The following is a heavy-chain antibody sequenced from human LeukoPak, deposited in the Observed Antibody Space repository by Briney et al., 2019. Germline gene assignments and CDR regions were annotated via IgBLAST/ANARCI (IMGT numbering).Heavy chain of an antibody. CDR3: GGDFWSVIPVAIFHY. Sequence: ASLKVSCAASGYTFSGYYMHWMRQPPGQGLEWMGGINPNSSSTNNAQKFHGSVTITKETYISTSYMELSRMRSDATADYYSGGDFWSVIPVAIFHYWGQGTLVTVSS. CDR1: GYTFSGYY. V-gene: IGHV1-2*02. CDR2: INPNSSST. D-gene: IGHD2-2*02. J-gene: IGHJ4*02.